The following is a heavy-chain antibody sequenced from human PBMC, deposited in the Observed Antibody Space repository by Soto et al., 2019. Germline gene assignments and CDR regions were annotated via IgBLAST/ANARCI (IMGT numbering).Heavy chain of an antibody. J-gene: IGHJ6*03. V-gene: IGHV1-2*04. CDR3: ARGGADNNEYYYYMAF. CDR2: INPNSGGT. D-gene: IGHD2-8*01. Sequence: ASVKVSCKASGYTFTGYYMHWVRQAPGQGLEWMGWINPNSGGTNYAQKFQGWVTMTRDTSISTAYMELSRLRSDDTAVYYCARGGADNNEYYYYMAFWGKGTTVTVSS. CDR1: GYTFTGYY.